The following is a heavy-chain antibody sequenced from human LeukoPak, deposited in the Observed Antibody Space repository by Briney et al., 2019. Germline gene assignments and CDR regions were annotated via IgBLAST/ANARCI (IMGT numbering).Heavy chain of an antibody. Sequence: PSETLSLTCTVSGGSISSGDYYWSWIRQPPGKGLEWIGYIYYSGSTNYNPSLKSRVTISVDTSKNQFSLKLSSVTAADTAVYYCARAMGGYFDWFPNWFDPWGQGTLDTVSS. CDR3: ARAMGGYFDWFPNWFDP. CDR1: GGSISSGDYY. V-gene: IGHV4-61*08. D-gene: IGHD3-9*01. CDR2: IYYSGST. J-gene: IGHJ5*02.